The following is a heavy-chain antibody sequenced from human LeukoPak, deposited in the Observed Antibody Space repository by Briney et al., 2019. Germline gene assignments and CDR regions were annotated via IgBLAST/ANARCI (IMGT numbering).Heavy chain of an antibody. CDR1: GYTFTSYG. J-gene: IGHJ6*02. Sequence: ASVKVSCKASGYTFTSYGISWVRQAPGQGLEWMGWISAYNGNTNYAQKLQGRVTMTTDTSTSTAYMELRSLRSDDTAVYYCARSHPRFGELSSNYYNYGMDVWGQGTTVTVSS. CDR2: ISAYNGNT. CDR3: ARSHPRFGELSSNYYNYGMDV. D-gene: IGHD3-10*01. V-gene: IGHV1-18*01.